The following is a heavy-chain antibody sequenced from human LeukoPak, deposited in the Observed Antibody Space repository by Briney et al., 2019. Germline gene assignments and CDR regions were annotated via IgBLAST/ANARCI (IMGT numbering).Heavy chain of an antibody. CDR2: IDQDGSEK. Sequence: PGGSLRLSCAASGFTFSIYWMDWVRQAPGKGLEWVANIDQDGSEKYYVDSVKGRFTISRDNARNSLYLQMDSLRAEDTAVYYCSTALDNWGRGTLVTVSS. D-gene: IGHD2-15*01. CDR1: GFTFSIYW. V-gene: IGHV3-7*01. J-gene: IGHJ4*02. CDR3: STALDN.